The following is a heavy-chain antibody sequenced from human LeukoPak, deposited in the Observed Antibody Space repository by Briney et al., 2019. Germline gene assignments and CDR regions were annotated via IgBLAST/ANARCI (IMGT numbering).Heavy chain of an antibody. Sequence: ASVKVSCKASGYTFTGYYMHWVRQAPGQGLEWMGWINPNSGGTNYAQKFQGRVTMTRDTSISTAYMELSRLRSDDTAVYYCARELDFWSGLDYWGQRTLVTVSS. CDR3: ARELDFWSGLDY. V-gene: IGHV1-2*02. CDR2: INPNSGGT. J-gene: IGHJ4*02. D-gene: IGHD3-3*01. CDR1: GYTFTGYY.